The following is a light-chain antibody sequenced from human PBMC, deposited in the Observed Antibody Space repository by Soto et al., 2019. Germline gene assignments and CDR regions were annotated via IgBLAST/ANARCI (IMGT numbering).Light chain of an antibody. CDR2: GAS. Sequence: ILLTQSPGTLSLSPGERATLSCRASQTVSDNYVAWYQQKPGQAPRLLFFGASVRATGIPDRFSGSGSGTDFTLTISRLEPEDFAVYFCHQYSTSPTFGLGTK. V-gene: IGKV3-20*01. J-gene: IGKJ1*01. CDR1: QTVSDNY. CDR3: HQYSTSPT.